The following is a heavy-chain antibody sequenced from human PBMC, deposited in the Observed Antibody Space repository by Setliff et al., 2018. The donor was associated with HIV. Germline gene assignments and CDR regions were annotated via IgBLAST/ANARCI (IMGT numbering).Heavy chain of an antibody. CDR1: GGPIISFDYY. CDR3: ARESPSSSWFYFDF. CDR2: INHRGST. D-gene: IGHD6-13*01. V-gene: IGHV4-39*07. Sequence: SETLSLTCTVSGGPIISFDYYWTWIRQSPGKGLEWIGEINHRGSTNYNPSLKSRVTVSVDTSKNQFSLKLGSVTAADTAVYYCARESPSSSWFYFDFWGQGTLVTVSS. J-gene: IGHJ4*02.